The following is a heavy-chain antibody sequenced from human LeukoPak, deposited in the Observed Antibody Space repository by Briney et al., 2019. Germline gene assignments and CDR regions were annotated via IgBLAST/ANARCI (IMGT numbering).Heavy chain of an antibody. CDR1: GYIFTSYY. Sequence: GASVKVSCKASGYIFTSYYMYWVRQAPGQGLEWMGIINPSGGSIRYAQKFQGRVTMTRDTSTSTVYMELSSLRSKDTAVYYCARGRNYYDSSGYYYEGDAFDIWGQGTMVTVSS. CDR3: ARGRNYYDSSGYYYEGDAFDI. CDR2: INPSGGSI. J-gene: IGHJ3*02. D-gene: IGHD3-22*01. V-gene: IGHV1-46*01.